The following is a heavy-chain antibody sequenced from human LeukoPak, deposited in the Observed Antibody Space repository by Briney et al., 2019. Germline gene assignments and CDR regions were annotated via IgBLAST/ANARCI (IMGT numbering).Heavy chain of an antibody. CDR2: ISSSSSTI. D-gene: IGHD6-19*01. J-gene: IGHJ3*02. CDR3: ARGRREIYSSGWFGEAFDI. V-gene: IGHV3-48*04. CDR1: GFTFSSYS. Sequence: GGSLTLSCAASGFTFSSYSMNWVRQAPGKGLEWVSYISSSSSTIYYTDSVKGRFTISRDNAKNSLYLQMNSLRAEDTAVYYCARGRREIYSSGWFGEAFDIWGQGTMVTVSS.